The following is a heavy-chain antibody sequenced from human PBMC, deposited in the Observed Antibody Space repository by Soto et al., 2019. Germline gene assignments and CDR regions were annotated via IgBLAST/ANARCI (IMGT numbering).Heavy chain of an antibody. J-gene: IGHJ4*02. V-gene: IGHV3-9*01. CDR2: ISWNSGAK. CDR3: AKVNKAVDGDHFAH. D-gene: IGHD6-19*01. CDR1: GFTFDDYA. Sequence: EAQLVESGGGLVQPGSSLRLSCAASGFTFDDYAMHWVRQAPGKGLEWVSGISWNSGAKGYATSVKGRFTISRDNAKNSLYLKMNSLRGEDTAVYYCAKVNKAVDGDHFAHWGQGTLVTVSS.